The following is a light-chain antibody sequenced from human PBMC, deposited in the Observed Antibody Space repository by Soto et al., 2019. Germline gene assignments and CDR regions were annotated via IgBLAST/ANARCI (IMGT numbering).Light chain of an antibody. CDR2: GAS. CDR3: QQYSVSPLT. Sequence: EIVLTQSPGTLSLSPGERATLSCRASQTVRTNYLAWFQHKPGQAPRLLIYGASSRATGIPDRFSGSGSGTDFTLTINRLEPEDFAVYFCQQYSVSPLTFGGGTNVEIK. V-gene: IGKV3-20*01. CDR1: QTVRTNY. J-gene: IGKJ4*01.